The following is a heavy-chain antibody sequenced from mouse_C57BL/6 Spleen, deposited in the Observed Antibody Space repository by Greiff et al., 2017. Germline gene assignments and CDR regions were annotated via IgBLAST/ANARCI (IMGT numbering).Heavy chain of an antibody. CDR2: IRSKSSNYAT. D-gene: IGHD4-1*01. CDR1: GFTLNTYA. J-gene: IGHJ3*01. V-gene: IGHV10-3*01. Sequence: EVQLVASGGGLVQPKGSLKLSCAASGFTLNTYAMHWVRPAPGKGLEWVARIRSKSSNYATYYADSVKDRFTISRDDSQSMRYLQMNNLKTEDTAMYYCVRDWEGCAYWGQGNLVTVAA. CDR3: VRDWEGCAY.